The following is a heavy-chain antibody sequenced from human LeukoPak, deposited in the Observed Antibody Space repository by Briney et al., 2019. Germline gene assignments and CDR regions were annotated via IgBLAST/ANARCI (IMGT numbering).Heavy chain of an antibody. CDR1: GFTFSSYW. V-gene: IGHV3-7*04. D-gene: IGHD3-10*01. Sequence: GGSLRLSCVASGFTFSSYWMSWVRQVPGKGLEWVANIKQDGSEKYYVDSVKGRFTISRDNARNSLFLQMNSLRAEDTAVYYCARDVGYYVAGGYRGQGTLVTVSS. CDR3: ARDVGYYVAGGY. J-gene: IGHJ4*02. CDR2: IKQDGSEK.